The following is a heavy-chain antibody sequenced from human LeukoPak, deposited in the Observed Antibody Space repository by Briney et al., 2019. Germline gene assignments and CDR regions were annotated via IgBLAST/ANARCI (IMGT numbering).Heavy chain of an antibody. J-gene: IGHJ4*02. CDR3: ARGLEDYDFWSGYSRGFTFDY. Sequence: ASETLSLTCAVYGGSFSGYYWSWIRQPPGKGLEWIGEINHSGSTNYNPSLKSRVTISVDTSKNQFSLKLSSVTAADTAVYYCARGLEDYDFWSGYSRGFTFDYWGQGTLVTVSS. CDR2: INHSGST. V-gene: IGHV4-34*01. CDR1: GGSFSGYY. D-gene: IGHD3-3*01.